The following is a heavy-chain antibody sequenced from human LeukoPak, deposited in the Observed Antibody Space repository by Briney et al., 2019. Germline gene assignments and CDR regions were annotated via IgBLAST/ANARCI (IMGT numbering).Heavy chain of an antibody. J-gene: IGHJ5*02. CDR3: ARDLKGYCSSTSCYAGNWFDP. V-gene: IGHV3-74*01. CDR1: GFPFSSSG. Sequence: GGPLGLSCAAPGFPFSSSGMPWVGQAPGRGLVWVSRIISDGGTTSYADSVKGRFTISRDNAKNTLYLQMNSLRAEDTAVYYCARDLKGYCSSTSCYAGNWFDPWGQGTLVTVSS. CDR2: IISDGGTT. D-gene: IGHD2-2*01.